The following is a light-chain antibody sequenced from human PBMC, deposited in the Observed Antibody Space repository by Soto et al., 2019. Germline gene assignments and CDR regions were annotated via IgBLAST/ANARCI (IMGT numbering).Light chain of an antibody. V-gene: IGLV2-18*02. J-gene: IGLJ1*01. Sequence: QSALTRPPPVCGSPDQTVPISRPGTSSAVASYNRASCYLQPPGTAPKLMIYEVSNRPSGVPDRFSGSKSDNTASLTISGLQAEDEADYYCRSYTSTSTYVFGTGTKVTVL. CDR1: SSAVASYNR. CDR2: EVS. CDR3: RSYTSTSTYV.